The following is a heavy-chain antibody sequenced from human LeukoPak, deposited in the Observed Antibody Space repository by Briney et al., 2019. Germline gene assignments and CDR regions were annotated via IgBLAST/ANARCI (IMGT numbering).Heavy chain of an antibody. J-gene: IGHJ4*02. CDR1: GGSFSGYY. Sequence: PSETLSLTCAVYGGSFSGYYWSWIRQPPGKGLEWIGEINHSGSTNYNPSLKSRVTISVDTSKNQFSLKLSSVTAADTAVYYCARGSDIVATSHFDYWGQGTLVTVSS. CDR2: INHSGST. D-gene: IGHD5-12*01. V-gene: IGHV4-34*01. CDR3: ARGSDIVATSHFDY.